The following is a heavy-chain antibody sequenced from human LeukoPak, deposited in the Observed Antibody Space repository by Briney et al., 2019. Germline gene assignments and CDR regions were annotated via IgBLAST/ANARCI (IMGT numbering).Heavy chain of an antibody. J-gene: IGHJ4*02. CDR2: ISGSGGST. CDR1: GFTFSSYA. CDR3: AKDLGAYYYDSSGYNSDY. V-gene: IGHV3-23*01. D-gene: IGHD3-22*01. Sequence: GGSLRLSCAASGFTFSSYAMSWVRQAPGKGLEWVSAISGSGGSTYYADSVRGRFTISRDNSKNTLYLQMNSLRAEDTAVYYCAKDLGAYYYDSSGYNSDYWGQGTLVTVSS.